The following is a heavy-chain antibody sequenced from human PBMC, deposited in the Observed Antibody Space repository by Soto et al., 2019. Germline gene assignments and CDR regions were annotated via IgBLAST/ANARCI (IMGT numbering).Heavy chain of an antibody. D-gene: IGHD3-10*01. J-gene: IGHJ5*02. CDR1: GGTFSSYT. V-gene: IGHV1-69*02. Sequence: QVQLVQSGAEVKKPGSSVTVSCKASGGTFSSYTISWVRQAPGQGLEWMGRIIPIRGIANYAQKFQGRVTITADKSTSTAYMELSSLRSEDTAVYYWARGSGENWFDPWGQGTLVTVSS. CDR2: IIPIRGIA. CDR3: ARGSGENWFDP.